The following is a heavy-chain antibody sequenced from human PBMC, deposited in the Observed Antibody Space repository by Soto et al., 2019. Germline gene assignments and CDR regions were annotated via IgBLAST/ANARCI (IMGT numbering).Heavy chain of an antibody. D-gene: IGHD3-10*01. CDR3: ARSRSGAVADSFDF. CDR1: GFIFSRYA. V-gene: IGHV3-30*04. CDR2: ISKDGSNK. J-gene: IGHJ4*02. Sequence: QVQVVEYGGGVVQPGRSLRLSCAASGFIFSRYAIHWVRQAPGKGLEWLAVISKDGSNKYYLDSVKGRFTISRDNSKNTVHLEMNSLRDEDTALYYCARSRSGAVADSFDFWGQGTLVTVSS.